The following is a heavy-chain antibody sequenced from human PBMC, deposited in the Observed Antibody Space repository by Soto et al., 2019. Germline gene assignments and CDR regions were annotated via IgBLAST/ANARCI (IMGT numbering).Heavy chain of an antibody. CDR2: ISAYNGNT. Sequence: ASVKVSCKASGYTFTSYGISWVRQAPGQGLEWMGWISAYNGNTNYAQKLQGRVTMTTDTSTSTAYMELRSLRSDDTAVYYCARDWYCSGGSCYTRGIDYWGQGTLVTDS. V-gene: IGHV1-18*01. CDR1: GYTFTSYG. D-gene: IGHD2-15*01. CDR3: ARDWYCSGGSCYTRGIDY. J-gene: IGHJ4*02.